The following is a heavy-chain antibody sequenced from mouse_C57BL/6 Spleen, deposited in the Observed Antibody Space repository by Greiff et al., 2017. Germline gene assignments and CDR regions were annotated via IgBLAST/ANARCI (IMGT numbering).Heavy chain of an antibody. CDR2: IYPGDGDT. Sequence: VKLQQSGAELVKPGASVKISCKVSGYAFSRYWMNWVKQRPGKGLEWIGQIYPGDGDTNYNGKFKGKATLTADKSSSTAYMQLSSLTSEDSAVYFCARSDNYDYDFAYWGQGTLVTVSA. J-gene: IGHJ3*01. CDR1: GYAFSRYW. D-gene: IGHD2-4*01. CDR3: ARSDNYDYDFAY. V-gene: IGHV1-80*01.